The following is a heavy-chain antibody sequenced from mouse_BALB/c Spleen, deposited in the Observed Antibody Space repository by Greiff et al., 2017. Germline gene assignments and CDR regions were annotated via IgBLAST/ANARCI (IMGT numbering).Heavy chain of an antibody. V-gene: IGHV14-3*02. D-gene: IGHD1-1*01. J-gene: IGHJ4*01. CDR3: SRGYVSSYGGLAY. Sequence: VQLKESGAELVKPGASVKLSCTASGFNIKDSYMHWVKQRPEQGLEWIGRIDPANGNTKYDPKLQGKATITADTSSNTSFLQLSSLKSEDTAVYYCSRGYVSSYGGLAYWGQGTSVTVSA. CDR2: IDPANGNT. CDR1: GFNIKDSY.